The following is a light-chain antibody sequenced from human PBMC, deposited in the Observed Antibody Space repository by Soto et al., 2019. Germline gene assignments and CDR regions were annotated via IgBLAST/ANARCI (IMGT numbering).Light chain of an antibody. CDR3: QQRSNWPPIT. J-gene: IGKJ5*01. CDR2: DAS. CDR1: QTVTSF. Sequence: VLTQSPATLSLSPGERATLSCRTSQTVTSFLAWYQQRPGQAPRLLIYDASHRATGIPARFSGSGSGTDFTLTIDNLEPEDFAIYYCQQRSNWPPITFGQGTRLEIK. V-gene: IGKV3-11*01.